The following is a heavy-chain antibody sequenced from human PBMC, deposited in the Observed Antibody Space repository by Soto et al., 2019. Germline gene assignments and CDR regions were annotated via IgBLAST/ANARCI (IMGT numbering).Heavy chain of an antibody. Sequence: PSETLSLACTVSGGSISSSSYYWGWIRQPPGKGLEWIGSIYYSGSTYYNPSLKSRVTISVDTSKNQFSLKLSSVTAADTAVYYCARQNDFWSGLDAFDIWGQGTMVTVSS. CDR3: ARQNDFWSGLDAFDI. J-gene: IGHJ3*02. CDR1: GGSISSSSYY. D-gene: IGHD3-3*01. CDR2: IYYSGST. V-gene: IGHV4-39*01.